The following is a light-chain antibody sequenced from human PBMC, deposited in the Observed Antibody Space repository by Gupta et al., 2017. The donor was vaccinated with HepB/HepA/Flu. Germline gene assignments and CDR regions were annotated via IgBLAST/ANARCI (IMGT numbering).Light chain of an antibody. CDR3: QQYGSSLFT. CDR2: GAS. J-gene: IGKJ3*01. CDR1: QSVSSSN. V-gene: IGKV3-20*01. Sequence: EIVLTQSPGTLSLSPGERATLSCRASQSVSSSNLAWYQQKPGQAPRLLIYGASSRATGIPDRFSGSGSGTDFILTISRLEPEDFAVYYCQQYGSSLFTFGPGTKVDIK.